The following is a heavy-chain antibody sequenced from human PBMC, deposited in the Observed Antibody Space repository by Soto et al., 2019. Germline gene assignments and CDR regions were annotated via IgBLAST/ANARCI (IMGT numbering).Heavy chain of an antibody. J-gene: IGHJ6*02. V-gene: IGHV4-59*01. CDR1: GGSISSYY. CDR3: ASRPDSSGYYYYYYGMDV. D-gene: IGHD3-22*01. CDR2: IYYSGST. Sequence: SETLSLTCTVSGGSISSYYWSWIRQPPGKGLEWIGYIYYSGSTNYNPSLKSRVTISVDTSKNQFSLKLSSVTAADTAVYYCASRPDSSGYYYYYYGMDVWGQGTTVTVSS.